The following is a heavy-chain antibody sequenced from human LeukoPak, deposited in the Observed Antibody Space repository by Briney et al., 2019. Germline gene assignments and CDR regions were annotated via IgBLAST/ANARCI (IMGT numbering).Heavy chain of an antibody. Sequence: AGNGNTKYSQKFQGRVTITRDTSASTAYMELSSLRSEDTAVYYCARGITMIVVVTHDAFDIWGQGTMVTVSS. J-gene: IGHJ3*02. D-gene: IGHD3-22*01. CDR3: ARGITMIVVVTHDAFDI. V-gene: IGHV1-3*01. CDR2: AGNGNT.